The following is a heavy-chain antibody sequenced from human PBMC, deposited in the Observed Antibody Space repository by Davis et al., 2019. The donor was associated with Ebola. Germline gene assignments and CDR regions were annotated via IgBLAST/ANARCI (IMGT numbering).Heavy chain of an antibody. D-gene: IGHD3-10*01. V-gene: IGHV1-18*01. CDR3: AKPLLFGEHEAYYMDV. CDR2: ISAYNGNT. CDR1: GYTFTSYG. Sequence: ASVKVSCKASGYTFTSYGISWVRQAPGQGLEWMGWISAYNGNTNYAQKLQGRVTMTTDTSTSTAYMELRSLRSDDTAVYYCAKPLLFGEHEAYYMDVWGKGTTVIVSS. J-gene: IGHJ6*03.